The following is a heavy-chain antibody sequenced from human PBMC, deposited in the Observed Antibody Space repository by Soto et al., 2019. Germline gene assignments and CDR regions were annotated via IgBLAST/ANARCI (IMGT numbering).Heavy chain of an antibody. D-gene: IGHD3-10*01. CDR1: GDSVSSNSAA. J-gene: IGHJ6*02. Sequence: PSQTLSLTCAISGDSVSSNSAAWNWIRQSPSRGLEWLGRTYYRSKWYNDYAVSVKSRITINPDTSKNQFSLQLNSVTPEDTAVYYCARDPSYYYGSGSYPKLYYYYGMDGWGQGTTVTVS. CDR3: ARDPSYYYGSGSYPKLYYYYGMDG. CDR2: TYYRSKWYN. V-gene: IGHV6-1*01.